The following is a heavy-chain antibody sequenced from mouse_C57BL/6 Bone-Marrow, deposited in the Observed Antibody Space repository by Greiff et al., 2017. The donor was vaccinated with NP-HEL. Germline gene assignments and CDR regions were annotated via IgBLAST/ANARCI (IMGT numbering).Heavy chain of an antibody. V-gene: IGHV3-6*01. Sequence: EVKLQESGPGLVKPSQSLSLTCSVTGYSITSGYYWNWIRQFPGNKLEWMGYISYDGSNNYNPSLKNRISITRDTSKNQFFLKLNSVTTEDTATYYCAGYGPPFAYWGQGTLVTVS. CDR2: ISYDGSN. CDR1: GYSITSGYY. CDR3: AGYGPPFAY. J-gene: IGHJ3*01. D-gene: IGHD1-1*02.